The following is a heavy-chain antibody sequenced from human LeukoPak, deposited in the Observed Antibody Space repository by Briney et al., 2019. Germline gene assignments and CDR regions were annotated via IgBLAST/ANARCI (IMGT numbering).Heavy chain of an antibody. J-gene: IGHJ3*02. CDR2: ISGSGGST. CDR1: AFTFSSYA. D-gene: IGHD2-2*01. CDR3: ARDRLGYCSTTSCYDAFDI. V-gene: IGHV3-23*01. Sequence: GGSLRLSCAASAFTFSSYAMSWVRQAPGKGLEWVSAISGSGGSTYYADSVKGRFTISRDNSKNTLYLQMNSLRAEDTAVYYCARDRLGYCSTTSCYDAFDIWDQGTMVTVSS.